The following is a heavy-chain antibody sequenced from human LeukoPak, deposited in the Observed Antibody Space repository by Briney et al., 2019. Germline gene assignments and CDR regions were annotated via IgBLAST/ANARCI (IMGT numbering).Heavy chain of an antibody. CDR2: IIPIFGTA. CDR1: GGTFSSYA. D-gene: IGHD5-12*01. Sequence: ASVEVSCKASGGTFSSYAISWVGQAPGQGLEWMGGIIPIFGTANYAQKFQGRVTITADESTSTAYMELSSLRSEDTAVYYCASLWGSKQVATEGWGQGTLVTVSS. CDR3: ASLWGSKQVATEG. J-gene: IGHJ4*02. V-gene: IGHV1-69*01.